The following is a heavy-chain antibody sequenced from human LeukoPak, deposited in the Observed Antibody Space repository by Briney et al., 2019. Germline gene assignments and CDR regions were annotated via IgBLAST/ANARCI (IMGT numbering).Heavy chain of an antibody. CDR3: AKAGIVVVPAARDDGWFDP. CDR2: ISGSGGST. Sequence: GGSLRLSCAASGFTFSSYAMSWVRQAPGKGLEWVSAISGSGGSTYYADPVKGRFTISRDNSKNTLYLQMNSLRAEDTAVYYCAKAGIVVVPAARDDGWFDPWGQGTLVTVSS. CDR1: GFTFSSYA. D-gene: IGHD2-2*01. J-gene: IGHJ5*02. V-gene: IGHV3-23*01.